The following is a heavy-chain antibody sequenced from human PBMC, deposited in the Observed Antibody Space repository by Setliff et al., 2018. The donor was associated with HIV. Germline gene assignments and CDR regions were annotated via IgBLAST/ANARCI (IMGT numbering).Heavy chain of an antibody. CDR2: IIPMFGST. CDR3: ARDDHYYDMGSIYSDWYFDV. CDR1: GGTFRKYS. J-gene: IGHJ2*01. V-gene: IGHV1-69*13. D-gene: IGHD3-22*01. Sequence: VASVKVSCKASGGTFRKYSISWVRQAPGQGLEWVGGIIPMFGSTTYAQKFYGRVTITADESTDTVEMELTSLTSEDTAMYYCARDDHYYDMGSIYSDWYFDVWGPATQVTVS.